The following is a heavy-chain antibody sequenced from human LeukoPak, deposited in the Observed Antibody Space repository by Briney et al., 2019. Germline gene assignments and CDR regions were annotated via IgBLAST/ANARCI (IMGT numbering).Heavy chain of an antibody. D-gene: IGHD5-18*01. CDR3: ARDQSRGRGYSYGSRFDY. V-gene: IGHV1-46*01. CDR2: INPSGGST. CDR1: GYTFTSYY. Sequence: ASVKVSCKASGYTFTSYYMHWVRQAPGQGLEWMGIINPSGGSTSYAQKFQGRVTMTRDTSTSTVYMELSSLRSEDTAVYYCARDQSRGRGYSYGSRFDYWGQGTLVTVSS. J-gene: IGHJ4*02.